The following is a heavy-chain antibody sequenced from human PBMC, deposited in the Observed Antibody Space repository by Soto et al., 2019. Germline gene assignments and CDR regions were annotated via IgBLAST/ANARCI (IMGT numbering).Heavy chain of an antibody. CDR1: GFTFSSYA. CDR2: INTSGGST. Sequence: EVQLLESGGGLVQPGGSLRLSCAASGFTFSSYAMSWVRQAPGKGLEWVSTINTSGGSTLYADSVKGRFTISRDNSKNTLYLQMNSLRAKDTAVYYCAKGESSGGGWSYGMDVWGQGTTVTVSS. CDR3: AKGESSGGGWSYGMDV. J-gene: IGHJ6*02. D-gene: IGHD6-19*01. V-gene: IGHV3-23*01.